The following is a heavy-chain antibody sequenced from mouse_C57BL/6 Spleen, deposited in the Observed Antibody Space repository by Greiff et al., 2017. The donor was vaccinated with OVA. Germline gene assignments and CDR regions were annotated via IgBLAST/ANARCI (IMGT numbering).Heavy chain of an antibody. CDR3: ARSLAVVSGGDY. Sequence: QVQLQQSGPELVKPGASVKISCKASGYAFSSSWMNWVKQRPGKGLEWIGRIYPGDGDTNYNGKFKGKATLTADKSSSTAYMQLSGLTSEDSAVYFCARSLAVVSGGDYWGQGTSVTVSS. V-gene: IGHV1-82*01. CDR2: IYPGDGDT. J-gene: IGHJ4*01. CDR1: GYAFSSSW. D-gene: IGHD1-1*01.